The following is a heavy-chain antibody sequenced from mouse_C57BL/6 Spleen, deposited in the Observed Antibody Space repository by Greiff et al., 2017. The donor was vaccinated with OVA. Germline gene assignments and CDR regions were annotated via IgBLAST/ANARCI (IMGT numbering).Heavy chain of an antibody. V-gene: IGHV3-6*01. Sequence: EVQLQQSGPGLVKPSQSLSLTCSVTGYSITSGYYWNWIRQFPGNKLEWMGYISYDGSNNYNPSLKNRISITRDTSKNQFFLKLNSVTTEDTATYYCARGDYEYGGYFDYWGQGTTLTVSS. CDR1: GYSITSGYY. CDR2: ISYDGSN. J-gene: IGHJ2*01. CDR3: ARGDYEYGGYFDY. D-gene: IGHD2-4*01.